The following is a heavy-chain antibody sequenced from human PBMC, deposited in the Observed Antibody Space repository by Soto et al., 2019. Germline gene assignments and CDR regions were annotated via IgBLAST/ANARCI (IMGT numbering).Heavy chain of an antibody. CDR3: ARTVGYCSGGSCRGDYFDY. CDR1: GDSVSSNSAA. CDR2: TYYRSKWYN. J-gene: IGHJ4*02. D-gene: IGHD2-15*01. Sequence: QVQLQQSGPGLVKPSQTLSLTCAISGDSVSSNSAAWNWIRQSPSRGLEWLGRTYYRSKWYNDYAVSVKSRITINPDTSKNQFSLQLNSVTPEDTAVYYCARTVGYCSGGSCRGDYFDYWGQGTLVTVSS. V-gene: IGHV6-1*01.